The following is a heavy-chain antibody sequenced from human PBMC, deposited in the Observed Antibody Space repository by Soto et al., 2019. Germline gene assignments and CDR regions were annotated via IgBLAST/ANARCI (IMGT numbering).Heavy chain of an antibody. CDR3: AYYDSSGYLGADYYYGMDV. D-gene: IGHD3-22*01. V-gene: IGHV1-69*13. J-gene: IGHJ6*02. CDR1: GGTFSSYA. CDR2: IIPIFGTA. Sequence: ASVKVSCEASGGTFSSYAISWVRQAPGQGLEWMGGIIPIFGTANYAQKFQGRVTITADESTSTAYMEPSSLRSEDTAVYYCAYYDSSGYLGADYYYGMDVWGQGTTVTVSS.